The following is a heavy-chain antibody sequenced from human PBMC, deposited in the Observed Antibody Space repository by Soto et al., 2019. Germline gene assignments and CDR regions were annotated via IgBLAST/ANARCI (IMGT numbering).Heavy chain of an antibody. CDR3: ARDFGHGYYLDY. CDR2: ITDSSDTV. CDR1: GFSFSNYN. J-gene: IGHJ4*02. Sequence: QTGGSLRLSCVASGFSFSNYNMNWFRQAPGKGLEWVSYITDSSDTVHYADSVRGRFTISRDNAESSLYLQMNSLRDEDTAVYFCARDFGHGYYLDYWGRGTLVTVSS. D-gene: IGHD3-3*01. V-gene: IGHV3-48*02.